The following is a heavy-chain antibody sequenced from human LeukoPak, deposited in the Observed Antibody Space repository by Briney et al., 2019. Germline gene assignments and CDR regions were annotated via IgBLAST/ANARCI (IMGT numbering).Heavy chain of an antibody. J-gene: IGHJ4*02. CDR3: ASAYSGSYFQFDQ. D-gene: IGHD1-26*01. CDR1: GYSFTTHW. CDR2: IYPGDSDT. Sequence: GESLQISCKASGYSFTTHWIGWVRQMPGKGLEWMGIIYPGDSDTRYSPSFQGHVTISADKSISTAYLQWSSLKASDTAMYFCASAYSGSYFQFDQWGQGTLVTVSS. V-gene: IGHV5-51*01.